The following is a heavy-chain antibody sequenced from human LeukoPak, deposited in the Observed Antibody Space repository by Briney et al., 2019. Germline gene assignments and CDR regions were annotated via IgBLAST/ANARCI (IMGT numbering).Heavy chain of an antibody. CDR3: ARAMIIRFLEPLSNAFDI. J-gene: IGHJ3*02. D-gene: IGHD3-3*01. CDR1: GFTFSSYA. V-gene: IGHV3-30-3*01. Sequence: GRSLRLSCAASGFTFSSYAMHWVRQAPGKGLEWVAVISYDGSNKYYADSVKGRFTISRDNSKNTLYLQMNSLRAEDTAVYYCARAMIIRFLEPLSNAFDIWGQGTMVTVSS. CDR2: ISYDGSNK.